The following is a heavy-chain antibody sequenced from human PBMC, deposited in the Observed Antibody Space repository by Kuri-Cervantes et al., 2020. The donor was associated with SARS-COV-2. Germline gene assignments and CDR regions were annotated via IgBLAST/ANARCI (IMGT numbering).Heavy chain of an antibody. V-gene: IGHV1-69*05. CDR2: TIPIFGTA. J-gene: IGHJ3*02. CDR3: AREAAEGVAFDI. CDR1: GGTFSSYA. Sequence: SVKVSCKASGGTFSSYAISWVRQAPGQGLEWMGGTIPIFGTANYAQKFQGRVTITTDESTSTAYMELSSLRSEDTAVYYCAREAAEGVAFDIWGQGTMVTVSS.